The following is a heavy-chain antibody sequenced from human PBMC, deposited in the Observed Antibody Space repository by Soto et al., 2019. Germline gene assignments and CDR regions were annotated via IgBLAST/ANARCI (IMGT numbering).Heavy chain of an antibody. CDR1: GFTFSSYS. D-gene: IGHD2-21*01. V-gene: IGHV3-30-3*01. CDR3: ATEGVRVDGFDI. J-gene: IGHJ3*02. Sequence: HPGGSLRLSGAASGFTFSSYSIHWVRQAPCKGLEWVAVISYDGINKYYADSVKGRFTISRDNSKNTLYLQMNSLRAEDTAVYYCATEGVRVDGFDICREGTMV. CDR2: ISYDGINK.